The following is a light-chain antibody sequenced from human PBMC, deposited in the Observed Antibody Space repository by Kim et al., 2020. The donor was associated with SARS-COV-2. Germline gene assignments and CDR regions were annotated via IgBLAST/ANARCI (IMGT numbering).Light chain of an antibody. CDR1: SSNIGRNV. V-gene: IGLV1-44*01. CDR3: AAWDDSLDGAL. J-gene: IGLJ7*01. CDR2: DTN. Sequence: GQRVTISCAGSSSNIGRNVVSWYQQVPGAAPKLLMFDTNRRPSEVPARFSGSKSGTSAFLAIIGLQSEDEAIYYCAAWDDSLDGALFGGGTQLTVL.